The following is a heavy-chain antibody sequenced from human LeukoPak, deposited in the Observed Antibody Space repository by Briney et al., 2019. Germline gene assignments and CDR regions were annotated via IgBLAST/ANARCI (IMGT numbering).Heavy chain of an antibody. CDR2: INTSGST. J-gene: IGHJ5*02. CDR3: ARDCSSGPDH. CDR1: GDPISGFN. V-gene: IGHV4-4*07. D-gene: IGHD6-6*01. Sequence: SETLSLTCTVSGDPISGFNWSWIRQPAGKGLEWIGRINTSGSTNYKPSLKSRVTMSVDTSKNQFSLKLSPVTAADTAVYYCARDCSSGPDHWGQGTLVTVSS.